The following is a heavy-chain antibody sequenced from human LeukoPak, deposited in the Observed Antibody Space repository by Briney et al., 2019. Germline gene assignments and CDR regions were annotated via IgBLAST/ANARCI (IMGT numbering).Heavy chain of an antibody. Sequence: SQTLSLTCTVSGGSIISGTYYWSCIRQPAGKGLEWIGRIYTSGSTNYNPSLKSRVTISVDTSKNQFSLKLSSVTAADTAVYYCARDQYEVEDDSSGYPYYYYYGMDVWGQGPTVTVSS. CDR3: ARDQYEVEDDSSGYPYYYYYGMDV. CDR2: IYTSGST. V-gene: IGHV4-61*02. D-gene: IGHD3-22*01. J-gene: IGHJ6*02. CDR1: GGSIISGTYY.